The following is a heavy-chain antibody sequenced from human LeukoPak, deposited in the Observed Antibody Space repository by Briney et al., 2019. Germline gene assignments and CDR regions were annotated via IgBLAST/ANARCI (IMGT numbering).Heavy chain of an antibody. CDR3: ATTVTTRAYYYGMDV. D-gene: IGHD4-17*01. V-gene: IGHV3-23*01. CDR1: GFTFSSYA. J-gene: IGHJ6*02. Sequence: GGSLRLSCAASGFTFSSYAMSWVRQAPGKGLEWVSAISGSGGSTYYADSVKGRFTISRDDSKNTLYLQMNSLRAEDTAVYYCATTVTTRAYYYGMDVWGQGTTVTVSS. CDR2: ISGSGGST.